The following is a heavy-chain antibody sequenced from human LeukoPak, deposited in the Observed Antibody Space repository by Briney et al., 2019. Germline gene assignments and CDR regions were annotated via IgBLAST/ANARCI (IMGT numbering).Heavy chain of an antibody. D-gene: IGHD1-14*01. CDR2: INHSGST. V-gene: IGHV4-34*01. CDR1: GGSFSGYY. CDR3: ARAVTISYYMDV. Sequence: PSETLSLTCAVYGGSFSGYYWSWIRQPPGKGLEWIGEINHSGSTNYNPSLKSRVTTSVDTSKNKFSLKLSSVTAADTAVYYCARAVTISYYMDVWGKGTTVTVSS. J-gene: IGHJ6*03.